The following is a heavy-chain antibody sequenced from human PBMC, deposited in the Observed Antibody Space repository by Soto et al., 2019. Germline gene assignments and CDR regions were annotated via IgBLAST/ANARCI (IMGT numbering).Heavy chain of an antibody. CDR3: AFTSSGYFPNSMDF. D-gene: IGHD3-22*01. Sequence: GGSLRLSCAASGFTFSDYYMSWIRQAPGKGLEWVSYISSSGSTIYYADSVKGRFTISRDNAKNSLYLQMNSLRAEDTAVYYCAFTSSGYFPNSMDFWGKGTTVTVYS. CDR1: GFTFSDYY. J-gene: IGHJ6*04. V-gene: IGHV3-11*01. CDR2: ISSSGSTI.